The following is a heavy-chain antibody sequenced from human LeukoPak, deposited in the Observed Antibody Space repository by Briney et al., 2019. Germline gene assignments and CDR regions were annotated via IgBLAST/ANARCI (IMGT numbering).Heavy chain of an antibody. J-gene: IGHJ4*02. V-gene: IGHV3-49*04. CDR2: IISKAYGGTT. CDR3: TRDLGTVTTDYFDY. Sequence: GGPLRLSSTAPGCTFGDYAMSWVRQGPGRGLEWVGFIISKAYGGTTEYAASVKGRFTISRDDSKSISYLQMNSLKTEDTAVYYCTRDLGTVTTDYFDYWGQGTLVTVSS. CDR1: GCTFGDYA. D-gene: IGHD4-17*01.